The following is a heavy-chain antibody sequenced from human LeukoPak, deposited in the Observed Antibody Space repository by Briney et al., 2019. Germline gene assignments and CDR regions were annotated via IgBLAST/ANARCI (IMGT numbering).Heavy chain of an antibody. Sequence: PGGSLRLSCAASGFTFSSYAMSWVRQAPGKGLEWVSAISGSGGSTYYADSVKGRFTISRDNSKNTLYLQMNSLRAEDTAVYYCAKDNWNYVDYYYGMDVWGRGTTVTVSS. V-gene: IGHV3-23*01. CDR1: GFTFSSYA. D-gene: IGHD1-7*01. CDR3: AKDNWNYVDYYYGMDV. J-gene: IGHJ6*02. CDR2: ISGSGGST.